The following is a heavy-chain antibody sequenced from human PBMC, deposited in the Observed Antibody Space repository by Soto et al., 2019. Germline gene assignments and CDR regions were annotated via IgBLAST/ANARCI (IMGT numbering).Heavy chain of an antibody. Sequence: PVESLKISCKGSGYSFTSYWISWLRQMPGKGLEWMGRIDPSDSYTNYSPSFQGHVTISADKSISTAYMELSSLRSEDTAVYYCARDGLVAFDIWGQGTMVTVSS. CDR1: GYSFTSYW. D-gene: IGHD6-19*01. CDR3: ARDGLVAFDI. J-gene: IGHJ3*02. V-gene: IGHV5-10-1*01. CDR2: IDPSDSYT.